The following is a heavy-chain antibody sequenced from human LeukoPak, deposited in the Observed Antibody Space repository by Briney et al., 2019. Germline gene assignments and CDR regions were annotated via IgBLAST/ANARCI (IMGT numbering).Heavy chain of an antibody. D-gene: IGHD6-6*01. V-gene: IGHV4-31*03. CDR2: IYYSGST. J-gene: IGHJ4*02. CDR1: GGSISSGGYY. Sequence: PSQTLSLTCTVSGGSISSGGYYWSWLRQHPGKGLEWIGYIYYSGSTYYNPSLKSRVTISVDTSKNQFSLKLSSVTAADTAVYYCARALYSSIAARMGGGYFDYWGQGALVTVSS. CDR3: ARALYSSIAARMGGGYFDY.